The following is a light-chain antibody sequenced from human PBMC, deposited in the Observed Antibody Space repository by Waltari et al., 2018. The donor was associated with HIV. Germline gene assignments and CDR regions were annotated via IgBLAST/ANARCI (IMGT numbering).Light chain of an antibody. Sequence: DIQMTQSPSSVSASVGDRVTITCRASQDIGSWLAWYQQNPGKAPKLLIYAASTLQSGVASRIIGSGAGTHFTLTISSLQPEDFATYYCQQANSCPPITFGQGTRLDIK. CDR1: QDIGSW. CDR3: QQANSCPPIT. V-gene: IGKV1D-12*01. CDR2: AAS. J-gene: IGKJ5*01.